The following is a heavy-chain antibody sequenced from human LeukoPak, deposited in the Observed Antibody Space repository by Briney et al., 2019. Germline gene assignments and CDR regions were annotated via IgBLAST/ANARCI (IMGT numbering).Heavy chain of an antibody. V-gene: IGHV3-23*01. D-gene: IGHD6-19*01. J-gene: IGHJ4*02. CDR3: AKPQSSGWYYFDY. CDR2: ISGSGVST. CDR1: GFTFSTYD. Sequence: GGSLRLSCAASGFTFSTYDMSWVRQAPGKGLEWVSSISGSGVSTYYADSVKGRFTISRDNSKNTLYLQMNSLKAEDTSIYYCAKPQSSGWYYFDYWGQGTLVTVSS.